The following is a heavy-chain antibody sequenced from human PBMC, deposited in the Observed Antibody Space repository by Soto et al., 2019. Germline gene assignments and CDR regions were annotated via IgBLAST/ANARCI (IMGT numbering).Heavy chain of an antibody. Sequence: EVQLLESGGGLEQPGGSLRLSCAVSGFTFSSFAMTWVRQAPGKGLEWVSGISGDGISTYYTDSVKGRFTISRDNSKNTLYLQMNSLRVEDTAVYFCAREVRRTVTTDAGDHYYYDGMDVWGQGTTVTVSS. D-gene: IGHD4-17*01. CDR1: GFTFSSFA. CDR2: ISGDGIST. J-gene: IGHJ6*02. V-gene: IGHV3-23*01. CDR3: AREVRRTVTTDAGDHYYYDGMDV.